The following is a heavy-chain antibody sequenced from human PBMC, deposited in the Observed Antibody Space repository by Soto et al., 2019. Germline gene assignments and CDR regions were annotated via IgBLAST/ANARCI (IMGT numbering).Heavy chain of an antibody. Sequence: SGPTQLNPTQTLTLTCTFSGFSLSTSGVGVGWIRQPPGKALEWLALIYWDDDKRYSPSLKSRLTITKDTSKNQVVLKMTNMDPVDTATYYCAHREATTDLQDDFDYWGQGTLVTVAS. J-gene: IGHJ4*02. CDR1: GFSLSTSGVG. CDR3: AHREATTDLQDDFDY. CDR2: IYWDDDK. D-gene: IGHD1-26*01. V-gene: IGHV2-5*02.